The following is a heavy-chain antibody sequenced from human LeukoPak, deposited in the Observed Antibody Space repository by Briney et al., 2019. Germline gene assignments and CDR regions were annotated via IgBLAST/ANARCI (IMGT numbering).Heavy chain of an antibody. V-gene: IGHV3-13*01. CDR2: IGTAADT. CDR3: ARGPIVGITETKGYFDY. J-gene: IGHJ4*02. Sequence: GGSLRLSCAASGFTFSSYDMHWVRQDTGRGLEWVSSIGTAADTYYPGSVKGRFTISRENTKNSLYLQMNSLRAGDTAVYYCARGPIVGITETKGYFDYWGQGILVTVSS. CDR1: GFTFSSYD. D-gene: IGHD1-7*01.